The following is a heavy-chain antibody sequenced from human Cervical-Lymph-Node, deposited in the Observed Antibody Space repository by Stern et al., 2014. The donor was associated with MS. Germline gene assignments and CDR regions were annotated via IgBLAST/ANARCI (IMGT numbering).Heavy chain of an antibody. Sequence: QVQLVESGPGLVKPSETLSLTCTVSGGSISSYYWSWIRQPPGKGLEWIGHIYYSGSTNYNPSLKSRVTISVDTSKNQFSLKLSSVTAADTAVYYCARGATQAFDPWGQGTLVTVSS. J-gene: IGHJ5*02. CDR3: ARGATQAFDP. V-gene: IGHV4-59*01. CDR2: IYYSGST. CDR1: GGSISSYY.